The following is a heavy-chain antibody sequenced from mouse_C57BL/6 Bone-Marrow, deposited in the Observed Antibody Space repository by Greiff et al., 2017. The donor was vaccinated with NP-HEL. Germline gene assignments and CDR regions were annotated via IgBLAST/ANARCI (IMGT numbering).Heavy chain of an antibody. CDR1: GFTFSSYA. V-gene: IGHV5-4*01. D-gene: IGHD2-4*01. Sequence: EVHLVESGGGLVKPGGSLKLSCAASGFTFSSYAMSWVRQTPEKRLEWVATISDGSSYTYYPDNVKGRFTISRDNAKNNLYLQMSHLKSEDTAMYYGAREGGIYYDYDPFAYWGQGTLVTVSA. CDR2: ISDGSSYT. CDR3: AREGGIYYDYDPFAY. J-gene: IGHJ3*01.